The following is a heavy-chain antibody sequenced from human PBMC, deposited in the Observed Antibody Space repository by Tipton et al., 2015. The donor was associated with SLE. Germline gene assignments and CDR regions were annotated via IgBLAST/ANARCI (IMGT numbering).Heavy chain of an antibody. CDR2: ISSISRYM. V-gene: IGHV3-11*03. D-gene: IGHD3-9*01. J-gene: IGHJ4*02. Sequence: SLRLSCVASGFTFGHYSMSWIRQAPGKGLEWVSSISSISRYMYYADSVKGRFTISRDNAKNLLSLQMDSLRAEDTAVYYCARNRGFDLDYFDYWGQGVLVTVSS. CDR1: GFTFGHYS. CDR3: ARNRGFDLDYFDY.